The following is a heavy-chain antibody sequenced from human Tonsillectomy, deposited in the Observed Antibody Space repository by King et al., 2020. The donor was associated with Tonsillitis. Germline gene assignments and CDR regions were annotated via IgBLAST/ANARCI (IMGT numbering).Heavy chain of an antibody. Sequence: VQLVESGAEVKKPGESLKISCKGSGYSFTSYWIGWVRQMPGKGLEWMGIIYPGDSDTKYSPSFQGQVTISADKSTRTAYLQWSSLKDSDTAMYYCARYPYSGSDWYFDLWGRGTLVTVAS. CDR3: ARYPYSGSDWYFDL. D-gene: IGHD6-19*01. CDR2: IYPGDSDT. V-gene: IGHV5-51*01. J-gene: IGHJ2*01. CDR1: GYSFTSYW.